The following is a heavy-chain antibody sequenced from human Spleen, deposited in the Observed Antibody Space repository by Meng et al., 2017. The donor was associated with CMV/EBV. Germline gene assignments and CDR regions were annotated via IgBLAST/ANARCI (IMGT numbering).Heavy chain of an antibody. V-gene: IGHV3-48*04. CDR1: GFTFNSYS. J-gene: IGHJ4*02. Sequence: GGSRRLSCPASGFTFNSYSMSWVRQAPGRGLEWVSYISAGSNNIYYADSVKGRFTISRDNAKNSLYLQMNSLRAEETAVYYCAKEPGNNWYYFDYWGQGTLVTVSS. CDR3: AKEPGNNWYYFDY. CDR2: ISAGSNNI. D-gene: IGHD1-20*01.